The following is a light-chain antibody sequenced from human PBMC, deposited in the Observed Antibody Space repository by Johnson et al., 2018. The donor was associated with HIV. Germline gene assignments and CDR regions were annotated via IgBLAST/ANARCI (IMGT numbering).Light chain of an antibody. CDR3: GTWDSSLSALA. Sequence: QSVLTQPPSVSAAPGQKVTISCSGSSSNIGNNYVSWYQQLPGTAPKLLIYDNNKRPSGIPDRFSGSKSGTSATLGITGLQTWDEADYYCGTWDSSLSALAFGTGTKVTVL. CDR1: SSNIGNNY. CDR2: DNN. J-gene: IGLJ1*01. V-gene: IGLV1-51*01.